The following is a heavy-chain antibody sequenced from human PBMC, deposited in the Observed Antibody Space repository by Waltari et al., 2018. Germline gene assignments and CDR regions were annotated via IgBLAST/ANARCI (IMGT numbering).Heavy chain of an antibody. CDR2: SSYDGKKI. CDR3: ARALLVWSDFSNWFDP. V-gene: IGHV3-30*01. J-gene: IGHJ5*02. D-gene: IGHD3-3*01. CDR1: GLPFSKYP. Sequence: QVQLVESGGGVVQPGRSLRLSCAASGLPFSKYPMHWVRQAPGKGLEGVAVSSYDGKKIYYGDSVKGRFTISRDNPNNTLYLQMDDLRPEDTAVYFCARALLVWSDFSNWFDPWGQGTLVIVSS.